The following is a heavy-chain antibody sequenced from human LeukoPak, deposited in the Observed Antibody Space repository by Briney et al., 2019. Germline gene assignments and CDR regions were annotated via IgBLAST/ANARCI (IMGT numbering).Heavy chain of an antibody. CDR1: GLTFRSYS. V-gene: IGHV3-21*01. CDR2: ITGSSSHI. CDR3: ATSITDFDLWSGRDWMDH. D-gene: IGHD3-3*01. J-gene: IGHJ5*02. Sequence: GGSLRLSCVVSGLTFRSYSINWVRQPPGKGLEWVSSITGSSSHIFYTDSVKGRFTISRDNGKNSAYLQMDSLRAEETAVYFCATSITDFDLWSGRDWMDHWGQGTLVIVSS.